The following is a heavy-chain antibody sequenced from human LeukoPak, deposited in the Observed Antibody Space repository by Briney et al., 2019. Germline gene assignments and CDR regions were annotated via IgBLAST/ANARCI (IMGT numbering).Heavy chain of an antibody. D-gene: IGHD3-10*01. J-gene: IGHJ4*02. Sequence: SGTLSLTCAVSGASIGSETWWNWVRQPPGKGLEWIGEIYHGGGANYNPSLKSQVIISLDKSKNQFFLELTSVTAADTAVYYCAKHGSGSYQGYWGQGTLVTVSS. CDR1: GASIGSETW. CDR2: IYHGGGA. CDR3: AKHGSGSYQGY. V-gene: IGHV4-4*02.